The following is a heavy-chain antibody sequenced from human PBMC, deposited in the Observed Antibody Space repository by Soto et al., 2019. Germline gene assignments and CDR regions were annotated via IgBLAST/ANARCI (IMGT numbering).Heavy chain of an antibody. CDR2: INAGNGNT. CDR3: AREPIAAAGRERGWFDP. D-gene: IGHD6-13*01. Sequence: QVQLVQSGAEEKKPGASVKVSCKASGYTFTSYAMHWVRQAPGQRLEWMGWINAGNGNTKYSQKFQGRVTITRDTAASTAYMELSSRRSQDTAVYYCAREPIAAAGRERGWFDPWGQGTLVTVSS. J-gene: IGHJ5*02. CDR1: GYTFTSYA. V-gene: IGHV1-3*05.